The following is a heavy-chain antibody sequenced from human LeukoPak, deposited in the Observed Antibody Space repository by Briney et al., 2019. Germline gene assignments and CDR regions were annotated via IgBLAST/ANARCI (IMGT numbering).Heavy chain of an antibody. V-gene: IGHV1-46*01. CDR1: GYTFTSYY. CDR2: INPTGGST. CDR3: ARHFGERPTYYYDSSGHHSRLIGYAFDL. J-gene: IGHJ3*01. D-gene: IGHD3-22*01. Sequence: ASVRFSCKSSGYTFTSYYMHWGRQAPGEGVELMGLINPTGGSTDYAQKFEGRVTMPREMSTSTDYIELSSLRSEDTAIYYCARHFGERPTYYYDSSGHHSRLIGYAFDLWGQGPMVTVSS.